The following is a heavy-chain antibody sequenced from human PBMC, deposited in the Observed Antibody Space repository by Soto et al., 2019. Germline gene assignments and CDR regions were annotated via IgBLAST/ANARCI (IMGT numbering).Heavy chain of an antibody. V-gene: IGHV1-18*01. Sequence: QVQLVQSGAEVKKPGASVKVSCKASGYTFTSSGISWVRQAPGQGLEWMGWISAYTGNTNYAQKLQGRVTITTDTSTSTADMEQGSLRSDDTAVYYCASDWANRGSGWFYLGQGTLVTVSS. CDR1: GYTFTSSG. CDR3: ASDWANRGSGWFY. D-gene: IGHD6-19*01. J-gene: IGHJ4*02. CDR2: ISAYTGNT.